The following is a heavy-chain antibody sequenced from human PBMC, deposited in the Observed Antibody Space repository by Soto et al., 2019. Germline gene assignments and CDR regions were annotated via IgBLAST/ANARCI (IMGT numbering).Heavy chain of an antibody. J-gene: IGHJ5*02. CDR1: GGTFSSYA. CDR3: ARRYCGSTSCYIEGYNWFDP. Sequence: SVKVSCKASGGTFSSYAISWVRQAPGQGLEWMGGIIPIFGTANYAQKFQGRVTITADESTSTAYMELSSLRSEDTAVYYCARRYCGSTSCYIEGYNWFDPWGQGTLVTVSS. V-gene: IGHV1-69*13. D-gene: IGHD2-2*02. CDR2: IIPIFGTA.